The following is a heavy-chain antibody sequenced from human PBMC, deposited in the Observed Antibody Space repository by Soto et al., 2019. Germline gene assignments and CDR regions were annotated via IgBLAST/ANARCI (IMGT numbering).Heavy chain of an antibody. J-gene: IGHJ4*02. CDR1: GGSISSSSYY. D-gene: IGHD3-22*01. CDR2: IYYSGST. V-gene: IGHV4-39*01. CDR3: ASYYYDSSGYYYVPGVY. Sequence: PSETLSLTCTVSGGSISSSSYYWGWIRQPPGKGLEWIGSIYYSGSTYYNPSLKGRVTISVDTSKNQFSLKLSSVTAADTAVYYCASYYYDSSGYYYVPGVYWGQGTLVTVSS.